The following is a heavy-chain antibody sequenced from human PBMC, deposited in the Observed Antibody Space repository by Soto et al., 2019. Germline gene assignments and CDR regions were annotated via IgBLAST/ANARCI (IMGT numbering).Heavy chain of an antibody. J-gene: IGHJ4*02. Sequence: QVQLQESGPGLVKPSQTLSLTCTVSGGSISSSDYYWNWIRQHPGKGLEWIGYIYYSGSTYYNPSLESRVTISVDTSKNQFSLNLSSVTAADTAVYYCTRHNPTYGDYVIDYWGQGTLVTVSS. D-gene: IGHD4-17*01. CDR2: IYYSGST. CDR1: GGSISSSDYY. V-gene: IGHV4-31*03. CDR3: TRHNPTYGDYVIDY.